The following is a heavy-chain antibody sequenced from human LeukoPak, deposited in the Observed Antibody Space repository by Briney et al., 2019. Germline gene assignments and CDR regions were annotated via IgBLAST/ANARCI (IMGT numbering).Heavy chain of an antibody. V-gene: IGHV1-18*01. J-gene: IGHJ4*02. CDR2: IGAYNVNT. CDR3: ARDYYDSSGYRQNYFDY. D-gene: IGHD3-22*01. Sequence: ASVKVSCKASGYTFTSYGISWVRQAPGQGLEWTGWIGAYNVNTNYAQKLQGRVTMTTDTSTSTAYMELRGLRSDDTAVYYCARDYYDSSGYRQNYFDYWGQGTLVTVSS. CDR1: GYTFTSYG.